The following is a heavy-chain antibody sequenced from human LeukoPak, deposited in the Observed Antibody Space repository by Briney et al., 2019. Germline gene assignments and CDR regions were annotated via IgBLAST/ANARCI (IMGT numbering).Heavy chain of an antibody. V-gene: IGHV1-18*01. CDR3: ARDPGGYRDGFDI. Sequence: ASVKVSCKASGYTFTSSGISCVRRAPGHGLEGMGWINSYNVNRNYAPNLQGRVTLTTDTSTSTAYMELRSLTSDDTAGYYCARDPGGYRDGFDIWGQGTMVTVS. J-gene: IGHJ3*02. CDR2: INSYNVNR. D-gene: IGHD3-16*02. CDR1: GYTFTSSG.